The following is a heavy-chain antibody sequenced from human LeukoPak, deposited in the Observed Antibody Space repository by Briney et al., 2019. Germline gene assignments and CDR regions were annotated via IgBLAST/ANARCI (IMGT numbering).Heavy chain of an antibody. CDR3: ARGARVGYSSGWSIDY. J-gene: IGHJ4*02. D-gene: IGHD6-19*01. V-gene: IGHV4-34*01. Sequence: SETLSFTCAVYGGSFSGYQWSWIRQPPGKGLEWIGEFNQSGSTNFNPSLKSRVTISVDTSKNQFSLKLRSVTAADTAVYYCARGARVGYSSGWSIDYWGQGTLVTVSS. CDR1: GGSFSGYQ. CDR2: FNQSGST.